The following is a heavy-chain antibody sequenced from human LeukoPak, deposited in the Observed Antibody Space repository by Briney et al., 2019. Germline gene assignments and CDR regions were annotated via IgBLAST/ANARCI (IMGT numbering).Heavy chain of an antibody. Sequence: SETLSLTCTVSGGSISSSSYYRGWIRQPPGKGLEWIGSIYYSGSTYYNPSLKSRVTISVDTSKNQFSLKLSSVTAADTAVYYCARYQGSSSWYHFDYWGQGTLVTVSS. J-gene: IGHJ4*02. D-gene: IGHD6-13*01. V-gene: IGHV4-39*01. CDR3: ARYQGSSSWYHFDY. CDR2: IYYSGST. CDR1: GGSISSSSYY.